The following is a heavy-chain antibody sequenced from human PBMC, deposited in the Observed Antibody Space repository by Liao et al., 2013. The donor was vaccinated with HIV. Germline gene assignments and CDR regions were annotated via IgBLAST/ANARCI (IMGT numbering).Heavy chain of an antibody. Sequence: QVQLQESGPGLVKPSQTLSLTCTVSGGSISSGSYYWSWIRQPAGKGLEWIGRIYSSGSANYNPSLKSRVTMSVDTSKNQFSLKLSSVTAADTAVYYCAREGGYFDYWGQGTLVTVSS. CDR1: GGSISSGSYY. D-gene: IGHD3-16*01. CDR3: AREGGYFDY. CDR2: IYSSGSA. J-gene: IGHJ4*02. V-gene: IGHV4-61*02.